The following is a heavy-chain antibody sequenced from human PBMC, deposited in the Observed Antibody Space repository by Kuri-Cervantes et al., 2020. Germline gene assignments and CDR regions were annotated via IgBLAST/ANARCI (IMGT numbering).Heavy chain of an antibody. D-gene: IGHD4-17*01. Sequence: GSLRLSCAVSGGSISSSNWWSWVRQPPGKGLEWIGEIYHSGSTNYNPSLKSRVTISVDTSKNQFSLKMNSVTAADTAVYYCARIATTVTTAGAIDYWGQGTLVTVSS. CDR3: ARIATTVTTAGAIDY. V-gene: IGHV4-4*02. CDR2: IYHSGST. J-gene: IGHJ4*02. CDR1: GGSISSSNW.